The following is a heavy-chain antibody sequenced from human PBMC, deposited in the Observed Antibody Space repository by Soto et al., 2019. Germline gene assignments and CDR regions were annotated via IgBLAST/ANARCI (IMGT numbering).Heavy chain of an antibody. J-gene: IGHJ5*02. Sequence: EVQVVESGGDLVKPGGSLRLSCAASAFTVSNAWMSWVRQAPGKGLEWVGRIKSITDGGTTDYAAPVKGRFTISRDDSKNALYLQMNSLKIEDTGVYYCLKERSCSSSSSCYRGWFDPWGQGTQVTVSS. CDR3: LKERSCSSSSSCYRGWFDP. CDR1: AFTVSNAW. V-gene: IGHV3-15*01. CDR2: IKSITDGGTT. D-gene: IGHD2-2*02.